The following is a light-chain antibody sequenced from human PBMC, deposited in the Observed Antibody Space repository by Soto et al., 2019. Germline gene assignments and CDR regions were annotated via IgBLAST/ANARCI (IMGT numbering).Light chain of an antibody. CDR3: EQYNKWPLT. J-gene: IGKJ4*01. Sequence: EIVMTQSPATLSVSPGERATLSCRASQSVAGNLAWYQQNPGQAPRLLIYGASTRSTGIPTRFSGGGSGTEFTLTISSLQSEDFVIYYCEQYNKWPLTCGGGTKVEIK. CDR2: GAS. V-gene: IGKV3-15*01. CDR1: QSVAGN.